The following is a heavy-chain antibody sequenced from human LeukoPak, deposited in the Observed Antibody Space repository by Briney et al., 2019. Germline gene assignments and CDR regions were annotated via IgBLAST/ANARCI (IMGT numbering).Heavy chain of an antibody. D-gene: IGHD2-15*01. Sequence: GGSLRLSCATSGFTFSNYAMSWGRETPGEGLEWVSSISGSGGSTYFAGSVKGRFTIFRDNSQNTLFLQMNSLRAEDTALYYCARGEGYCATGMCSIFGYWGQGTLLTVSS. CDR1: GFTFSNYA. CDR2: ISGSGGST. CDR3: ARGEGYCATGMCSIFGY. J-gene: IGHJ4*02. V-gene: IGHV3-23*01.